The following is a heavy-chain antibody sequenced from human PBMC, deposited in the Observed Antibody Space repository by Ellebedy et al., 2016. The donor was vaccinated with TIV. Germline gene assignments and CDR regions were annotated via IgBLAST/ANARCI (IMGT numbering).Heavy chain of an antibody. D-gene: IGHD6-13*01. CDR2: ISGSGAGT. V-gene: IGHV3-23*01. CDR1: GLSFSSYA. Sequence: GGSLRLXXAASGLSFSSYAMSWVRQAPGKGLEWVSGISGSGAGTYYADSVRGRFTISRDNSKNTLYLQMNSLRAEDTAVYYCAKDIRAAAGARWGYFDYWGQGTLVTVSS. CDR3: AKDIRAAAGARWGYFDY. J-gene: IGHJ4*02.